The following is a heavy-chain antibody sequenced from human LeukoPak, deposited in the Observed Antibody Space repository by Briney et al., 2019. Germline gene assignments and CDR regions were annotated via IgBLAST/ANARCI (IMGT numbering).Heavy chain of an antibody. CDR3: ARAPYCSSTSCYSRLGYYYYMDV. D-gene: IGHD2-2*01. Sequence: SETLSLTCTVSGGSISSYYWSWIRQPAGKGLEWIGRIYTSGSTNYNPSLKSRVTISVDTSKNQFSLELSSVTAADTAVYYCARAPYCSSTSCYSRLGYYYYMDVWGKGTTVTVSS. V-gene: IGHV4-4*07. J-gene: IGHJ6*03. CDR2: IYTSGST. CDR1: GGSISSYY.